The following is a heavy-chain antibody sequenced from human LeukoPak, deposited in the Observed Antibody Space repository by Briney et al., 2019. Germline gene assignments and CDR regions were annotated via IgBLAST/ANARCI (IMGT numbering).Heavy chain of an antibody. V-gene: IGHV3-15*01. Sequence: KTGGSLRLSCAASGFTFSEAWMSWVRQAPGKGLEWVGRIKSKADGRTTEYAATVKGRFTISRDHSKSIAYLQMNSLKTEDTAVYYCTRDKPRYFDMGAAVAFDIWGQGTMVTVSS. D-gene: IGHD3-9*01. J-gene: IGHJ3*02. CDR2: IKSKADGRTT. CDR3: TRDKPRYFDMGAAVAFDI. CDR1: GFTFSEAW.